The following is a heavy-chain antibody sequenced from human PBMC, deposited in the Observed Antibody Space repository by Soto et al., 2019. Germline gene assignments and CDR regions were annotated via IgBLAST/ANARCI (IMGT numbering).Heavy chain of an antibody. Sequence: QVQLVESGGGVVQPGGSLRLSCAASGFTFSDYGMHWVRQAPGKGPEWVAVIWYDGSNNYYADSVQGRFTISRDNSKNTLFLQMNSLRAEDTAVYYCATADLCFEGETSPSFRDWGRGTLVTVSS. D-gene: IGHD3-16*01. CDR3: ATADLCFEGETSPSFRD. CDR1: GFTFSDYG. CDR2: IWYDGSNN. V-gene: IGHV3-33*01. J-gene: IGHJ4*02.